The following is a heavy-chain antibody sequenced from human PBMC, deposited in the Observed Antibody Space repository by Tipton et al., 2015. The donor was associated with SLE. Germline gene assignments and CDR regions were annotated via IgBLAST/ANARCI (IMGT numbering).Heavy chain of an antibody. V-gene: IGHV3-33*01. J-gene: IGHJ6*02. CDR3: AREGVAAPYAMDV. CDR2: IWFDGSNK. Sequence: RSLRLSCAASGFTFSTYGMHWVRQAPGKGLEWVAVIWFDGSNKYYTDSVKGRFTISRDNSKNTLYLQMNSLRAEDTAVYYCAREGVAAPYAMDVWGQGTTVTVSS. CDR1: GFTFSTYG. D-gene: IGHD2-15*01.